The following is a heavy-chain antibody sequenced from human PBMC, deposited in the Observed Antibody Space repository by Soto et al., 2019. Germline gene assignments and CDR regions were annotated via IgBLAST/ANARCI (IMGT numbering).Heavy chain of an antibody. CDR1: GNTFTGYY. CDR3: ARVTYYYDSSGPPRQYYFDY. D-gene: IGHD3-22*01. CDR2: INPNSGGT. J-gene: IGHJ4*02. Sequence: ASVKVSCKASGNTFTGYYMHWVRQAPGQGLEWMGWINPNSGGTNYAQKFQGWVTMTRDTSISTAYMELSRLRSDDTAVYYCARVTYYYDSSGPPRQYYFDYWGQGTLVTVSS. V-gene: IGHV1-2*04.